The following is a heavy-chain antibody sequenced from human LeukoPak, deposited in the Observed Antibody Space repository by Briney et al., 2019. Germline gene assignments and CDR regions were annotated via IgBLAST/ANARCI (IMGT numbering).Heavy chain of an antibody. V-gene: IGHV3-9*01. D-gene: IGHD3-22*01. CDR2: ISWNSGSI. Sequence: RPGGSLRLSCAASGFTFDDYAMHWVRQAPGKGLEWVSGISWNSGSIGYADSVKGRFTISRDNAKNSLYLQMNSLRAEDTALYYCAKDDSSGSMGYWGQGTLVTVSS. CDR3: AKDDSSGSMGY. CDR1: GFTFDDYA. J-gene: IGHJ4*02.